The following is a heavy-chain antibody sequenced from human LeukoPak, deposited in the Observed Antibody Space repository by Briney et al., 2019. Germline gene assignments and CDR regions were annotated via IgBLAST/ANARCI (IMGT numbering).Heavy chain of an antibody. CDR1: GYSISSGYY. CDR3: ARDREGDEIDY. J-gene: IGHJ4*02. D-gene: IGHD3-16*01. CDR2: IYHSGST. Sequence: PSETLSLTCTVSGYSISSGYYWGWIRQPPGKGLEWIGSIYHSGSTYYNPSLKSRVTISVDTSKNQFSLKLSSVTAADTAVYYCARDREGDEIDYWGQGTLVTVSS. V-gene: IGHV4-38-2*02.